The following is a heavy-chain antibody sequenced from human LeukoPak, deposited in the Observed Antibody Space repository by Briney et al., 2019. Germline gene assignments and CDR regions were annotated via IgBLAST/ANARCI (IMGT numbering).Heavy chain of an antibody. CDR2: IYTSGST. J-gene: IGHJ3*02. V-gene: IGHV4-4*07. CDR3: ARDRRITGKEGTNDAFDI. CDR1: GASISSYY. Sequence: SETLSLTCTVSGASISSYYRSWIRQPAGKGLEWIGRIYTSGSTNYNPTLKSRVTMSVDTSNNQFSLKLSSVTAADTAVYYCARDRRITGKEGTNDAFDIWGQGTMVTVSS. D-gene: IGHD1-20*01.